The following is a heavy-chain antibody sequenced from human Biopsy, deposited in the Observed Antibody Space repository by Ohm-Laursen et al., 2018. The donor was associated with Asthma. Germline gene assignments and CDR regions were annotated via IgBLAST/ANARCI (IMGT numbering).Heavy chain of an antibody. CDR1: GFTFGDYC. CDR2: IKNDGSEK. Sequence: SLRLSCSASGFTFGDYCMSRVRQVPGKGLEWVANIKNDGSEKNHVDSLKGRFTISRDNAKNSLYLQMNSLRAEDTAVYYRARTFHFWSPYHAEHYQLWGQGTLVTVSS. J-gene: IGHJ1*01. V-gene: IGHV3-7*01. D-gene: IGHD3-3*02. CDR3: ARTFHFWSPYHAEHYQL.